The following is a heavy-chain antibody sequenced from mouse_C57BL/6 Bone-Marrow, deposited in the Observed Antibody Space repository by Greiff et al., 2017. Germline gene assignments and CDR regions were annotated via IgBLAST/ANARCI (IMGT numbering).Heavy chain of an antibody. Sequence: EVQLQQSGPVLVKPGASVKMSCKASGSTFTDYYMNWVKQSHGKSLEWIGVINPYNGGTSYNQKFKGKATLTVDKSSSTAYMELNSLTSEDSAVYYCARIELLRYFFDYWGQGTTLTVSS. J-gene: IGHJ2*01. D-gene: IGHD1-1*01. V-gene: IGHV1-19*01. CDR2: INPYNGGT. CDR3: ARIELLRYFFDY. CDR1: GSTFTDYY.